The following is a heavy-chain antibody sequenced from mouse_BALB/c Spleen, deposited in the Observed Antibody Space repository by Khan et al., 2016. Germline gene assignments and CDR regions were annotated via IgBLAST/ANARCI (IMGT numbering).Heavy chain of an antibody. Sequence: QVQLQESGPGLVAPSQSLSITCTVSGFSLTGYGVNRVRQPSGKGLQWLGMIWGDGSSDYNSALKSRLSISKDNTKSQLFLKRTKLQTDDTARYYCARVWGDYWGQGTSVTVSS. CDR3: ARVWGDY. J-gene: IGHJ4*01. CDR2: IWGDGSS. CDR1: GFSLTGYG. D-gene: IGHD1-1*02. V-gene: IGHV2-6-7*01.